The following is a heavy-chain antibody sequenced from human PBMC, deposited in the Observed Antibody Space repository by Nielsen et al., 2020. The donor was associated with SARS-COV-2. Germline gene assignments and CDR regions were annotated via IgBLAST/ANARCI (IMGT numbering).Heavy chain of an antibody. CDR3: ARDGGSSSWYQKNNWFDP. V-gene: IGHV3-7*03. Sequence: GGSLRLSCAASRFTFSSYWMSWVRQASGKGLEWVANIKQDGSEKYYVDSVKGRFTISRDNAKNSLYLQMNSLRAEDTAVYYCARDGGSSSWYQKNNWFDPWGQGTLVTVSS. J-gene: IGHJ5*02. CDR1: RFTFSSYW. CDR2: IKQDGSEK. D-gene: IGHD6-13*01.